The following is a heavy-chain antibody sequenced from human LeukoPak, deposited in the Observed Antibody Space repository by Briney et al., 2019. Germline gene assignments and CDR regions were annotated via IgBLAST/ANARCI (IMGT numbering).Heavy chain of an antibody. V-gene: IGHV4-34*01. Sequence: SETLSLTCAVYGGSFGGYYWSWIRQPPGKGLEWIGEINHSGSTNYNPSLKSRVTISVDTSKNQFSLKLSSVTAADTAVYYCARGVEMATMDLWGRGTLVTVSS. CDR1: GGSFGGYY. D-gene: IGHD5-12*01. CDR2: INHSGST. J-gene: IGHJ2*01. CDR3: ARGVEMATMDL.